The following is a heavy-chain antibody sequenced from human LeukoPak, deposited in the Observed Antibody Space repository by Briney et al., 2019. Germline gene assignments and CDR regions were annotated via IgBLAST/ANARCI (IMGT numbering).Heavy chain of an antibody. J-gene: IGHJ4*02. Sequence: SETLSLTCTVSGGSISSSSYYWGWIRQPPGKGLEWIGSIYYSGSTNYNPSLKSRVTISVDTSKNQFSLKLSSVTAADTAVYYCARGWKWLVLGYFDYWGQGTLVTVSS. V-gene: IGHV4-39*07. CDR3: ARGWKWLVLGYFDY. D-gene: IGHD6-19*01. CDR1: GGSISSSSYY. CDR2: IYYSGST.